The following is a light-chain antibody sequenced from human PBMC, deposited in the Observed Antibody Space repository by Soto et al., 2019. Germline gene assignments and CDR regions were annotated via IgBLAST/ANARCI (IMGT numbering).Light chain of an antibody. CDR2: SDN. Sequence: QSVLTQPPSASGTPGQRVTISCSGGPFNIGTNYVYWYQQLPGTAPKLIVYSDNQWPSGVPARFSGSKSGTSAFLAISGLRSEDEADYYCAAWDASLSAVLFGGGTKLTVL. CDR1: PFNIGTNY. V-gene: IGLV1-47*02. J-gene: IGLJ2*01. CDR3: AAWDASLSAVL.